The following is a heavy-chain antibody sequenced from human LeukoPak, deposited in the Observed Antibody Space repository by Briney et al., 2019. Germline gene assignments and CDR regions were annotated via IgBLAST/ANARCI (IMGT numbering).Heavy chain of an antibody. J-gene: IGHJ5*02. CDR3: ARDVRYGDYAGWFDP. CDR2: ISYSSDTI. V-gene: IGHV3-48*04. Sequence: GGSLRLSCTTSGFNFRAYWMGWVRQAPGKGLEWVSYISYSSDTIYYADSVKGRFTISRDNAKNSLYLQMNSLRAEDTAVYYCARDVRYGDYAGWFDPWGQGTLVTVSS. D-gene: IGHD4-17*01. CDR1: GFNFRAYW.